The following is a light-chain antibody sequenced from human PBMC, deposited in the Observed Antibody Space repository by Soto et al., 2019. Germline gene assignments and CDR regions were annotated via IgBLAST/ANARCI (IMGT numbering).Light chain of an antibody. V-gene: IGKV3-15*01. CDR2: GAS. CDR3: QQDNKWPPYT. Sequence: EIVMTQSPANLSVSPGERATLSCRASQSVSSNLAWYQQKPGQGPRLLIYGASTRATSIPARFSGSRSGTEFTLTINSLQSEDFAVYYCQQDNKWPPYTFGQGTKLEIK. CDR1: QSVSSN. J-gene: IGKJ2*01.